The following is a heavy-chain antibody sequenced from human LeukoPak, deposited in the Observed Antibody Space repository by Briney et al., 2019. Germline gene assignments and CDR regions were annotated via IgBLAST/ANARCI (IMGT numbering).Heavy chain of an antibody. CDR3: AKGLGSYYYYYMDV. Sequence: LSLTCTVSGGSISSYYWSWVRQAPGKGLEWVSGISWNSGSIGYADSVKGRFTISRDNAKNSLYLQMNSLRAEDMALYYCAKGLGSYYYYYMDVWGKGTTVTVSS. CDR1: GGSISSYY. V-gene: IGHV3-9*03. J-gene: IGHJ6*03. CDR2: ISWNSGSI.